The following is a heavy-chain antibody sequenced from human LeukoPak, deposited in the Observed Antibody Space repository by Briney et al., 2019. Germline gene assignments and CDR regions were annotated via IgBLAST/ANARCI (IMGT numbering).Heavy chain of an antibody. J-gene: IGHJ4*02. D-gene: IGHD6-19*01. V-gene: IGHV4-59*01. Sequence: PSETLSLTCTVTGCSISRYYWNSIRQPPGKGLEWIGYIYYSGSTNYNPSLKSRVTISVDTCKNQFSLKLSSVTAADTAVYYCARGHCSSGWALFDDWGQGTLVTVSS. CDR2: IYYSGST. CDR1: GCSISRYY. CDR3: ARGHCSSGWALFDD.